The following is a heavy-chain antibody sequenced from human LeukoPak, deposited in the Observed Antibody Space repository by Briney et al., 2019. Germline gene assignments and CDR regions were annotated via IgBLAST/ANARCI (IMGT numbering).Heavy chain of an antibody. CDR1: GFTFSSYA. J-gene: IGHJ5*02. CDR3: AKEPLSGYSSSWFRGGDWFDP. CDR2: ISGSGGST. D-gene: IGHD6-13*01. Sequence: GGSLRLSCAASGFTFSSYAMSWDRQAPGKGLEWVSAISGSGGSTYYADSVKGRFTISRDNSKNTLYLQMNSLRAEDTAVYYCAKEPLSGYSSSWFRGGDWFDPWGQGTLVTVSS. V-gene: IGHV3-23*01.